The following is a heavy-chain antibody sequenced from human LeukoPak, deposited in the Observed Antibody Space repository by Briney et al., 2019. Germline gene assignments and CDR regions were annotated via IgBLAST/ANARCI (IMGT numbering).Heavy chain of an antibody. CDR1: GFTFSSYW. V-gene: IGHV3-7*01. CDR2: IKQDGSEK. D-gene: IGHD3-3*01. CDR3: ARDTSVLRFLEWLSSDWYFDL. J-gene: IGHJ2*01. Sequence: PGGSLRLSCAASGFTFSSYWMSWVRQAPGKGLEWVANIKQDGSEKYYVDSVKGRFTISRDNAKNSLYLQMNSLRAEDTAVYYCARDTSVLRFLEWLSSDWYFDLWGRGTLVTVSS.